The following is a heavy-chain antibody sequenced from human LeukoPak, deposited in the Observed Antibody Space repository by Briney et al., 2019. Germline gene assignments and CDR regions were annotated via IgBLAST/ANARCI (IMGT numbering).Heavy chain of an antibody. J-gene: IGHJ3*02. CDR1: GFTFSTYA. D-gene: IGHD3-22*01. CDR3: AKNYYDSSGYDAFDI. CDR2: ISGSDDGT. V-gene: IGHV3-23*01. Sequence: GGSLRLSCAASGFTFSTYAMSWVRQIPGKGLEWVSAISGSDDGTYYADSVKGRFTISRDNSKNTLYLQMNSLRAEDTAVYYCAKNYYDSSGYDAFDIWGQGTMVTVSS.